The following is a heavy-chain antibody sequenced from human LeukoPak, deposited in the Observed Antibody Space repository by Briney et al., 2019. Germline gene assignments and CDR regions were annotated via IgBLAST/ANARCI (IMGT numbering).Heavy chain of an antibody. Sequence: GGSLRLSCAASGFTFSSSGMHWARQAPGKGLEWVAFIRYDGSNKYYADSVKGRFTISRDNSKNTLYLQMNSLRAEDTAVYYCAKDDNDFWSGYYRSWGQGTLVTVSS. J-gene: IGHJ5*02. V-gene: IGHV3-30*02. CDR3: AKDDNDFWSGYYRS. CDR2: IRYDGSNK. D-gene: IGHD3-3*01. CDR1: GFTFSSSG.